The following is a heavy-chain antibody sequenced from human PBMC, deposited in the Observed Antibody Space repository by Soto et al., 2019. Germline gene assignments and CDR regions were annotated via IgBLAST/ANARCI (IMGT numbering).Heavy chain of an antibody. D-gene: IGHD1-1*01. J-gene: IGHJ4*02. CDR2: IYWDDDK. V-gene: IGHV2-5*02. Sequence: QITLKESGPTLVKPTQTLTLTCTFSGFSLSTAGVGVAWIRQPPGKALEWLALIYWDDDKPYNPSLKNRLTTTEDTSKNQVVLTMTNMDPVDTATYYCAHSTRGHLEVFLDYWGQGILVTVSS. CDR3: AHSTRGHLEVFLDY. CDR1: GFSLSTAGVG.